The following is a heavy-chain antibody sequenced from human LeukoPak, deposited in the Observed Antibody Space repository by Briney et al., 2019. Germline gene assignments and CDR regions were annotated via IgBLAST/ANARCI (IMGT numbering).Heavy chain of an antibody. D-gene: IGHD2-15*01. CDR3: AKGLVVAATTEPFDY. J-gene: IGHJ4*02. V-gene: IGHV4-59*01. CDR2: IYYSGST. Sequence: SETLSLTCTVSGGSISSYYWSWIRQPPGKGLEWIGYIYYSGSTNYNPSLKSRVTISVDTSKNQFSLKLSSVTAADTAVYYCAKGLVVAATTEPFDYWGQGTLVTVSS. CDR1: GGSISSYY.